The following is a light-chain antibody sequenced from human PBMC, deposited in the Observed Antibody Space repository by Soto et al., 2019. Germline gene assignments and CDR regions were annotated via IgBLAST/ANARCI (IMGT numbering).Light chain of an antibody. Sequence: EIVLTQSPATLSLSPGERATLSCRASQSVSRFLAWYQQKPGQAPRLLIYDASNRATGIPARFSGSGSGTDFTLTISRLGPEAFAVYYCQQRSNWPLTFGGGTKV. CDR3: QQRSNWPLT. J-gene: IGKJ4*01. CDR1: QSVSRF. CDR2: DAS. V-gene: IGKV3-11*01.